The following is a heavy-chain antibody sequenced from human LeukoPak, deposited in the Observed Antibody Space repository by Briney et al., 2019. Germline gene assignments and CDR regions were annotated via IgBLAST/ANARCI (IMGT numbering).Heavy chain of an antibody. V-gene: IGHV1-18*01. CDR2: ISAYNGNT. CDR1: GYTFTSYG. D-gene: IGHD3-3*01. CDR3: ARSRRFLEWLSNWFDP. Sequence: ASVKVSCKASGYTFTSYGISWVRQAPGQGLEWMGWISAYNGNTNYAQKLQGRVTMTTDTSTSTAYMELRSLRSDDTAVYYCARSRRFLEWLSNWFDPWGQGTLVTVSS. J-gene: IGHJ5*02.